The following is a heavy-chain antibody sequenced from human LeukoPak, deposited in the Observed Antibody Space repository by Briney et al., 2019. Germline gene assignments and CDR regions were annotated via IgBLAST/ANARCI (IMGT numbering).Heavy chain of an antibody. V-gene: IGHV4-59*01. CDR2: IYYSGST. CDR1: GASISSSY. J-gene: IGHJ3*02. D-gene: IGHD3-22*01. Sequence: PSETLSLTCTVSGASISSSYWSWIRQPPGKRLEWIGFIYYSGSTNSNPSLKSRVTISADTSKNQFSLQLSSVTAADTAVYYCVRGNYDNRGYSNAFDIWGQGAMVTVSS. CDR3: VRGNYDNRGYSNAFDI.